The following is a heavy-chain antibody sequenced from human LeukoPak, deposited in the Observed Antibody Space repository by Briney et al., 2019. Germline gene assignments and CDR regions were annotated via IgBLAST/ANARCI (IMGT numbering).Heavy chain of an antibody. CDR3: ARVWVDYYDSSGYPTSDY. CDR2: IYYSGST. V-gene: IGHV4-59*01. D-gene: IGHD3-22*01. J-gene: IGHJ4*02. Sequence: SETLSLTCTVSGGSITSYYWSWIRQPPGKGLEWIGYIYYSGSTNYNPSLKSRVTISVDTSKNQFSLRLSSVTAADTAVYYCARVWVDYYDSSGYPTSDYWGQGTLVTVSS. CDR1: GGSITSYY.